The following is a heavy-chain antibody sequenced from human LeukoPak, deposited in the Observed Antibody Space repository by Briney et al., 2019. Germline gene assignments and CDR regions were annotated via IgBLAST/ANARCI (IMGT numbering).Heavy chain of an antibody. Sequence: NPSQTLSLTCTVSGGSISSGGYYWSWIRQHPGKGLEWIGYIYYSGSTYYNPSLKSRVTISVDTSKNQFSLKLSSVTAADTAVYYCARAGKSSSSYYYYYGMDVWGQGTTVTVSS. J-gene: IGHJ6*02. D-gene: IGHD6-6*01. CDR3: ARAGKSSSSYYYYYGMDV. CDR1: GGSISSGGYY. V-gene: IGHV4-31*03. CDR2: IYYSGST.